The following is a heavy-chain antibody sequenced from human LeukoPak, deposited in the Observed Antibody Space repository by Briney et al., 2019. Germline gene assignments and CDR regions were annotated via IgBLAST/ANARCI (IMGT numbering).Heavy chain of an antibody. V-gene: IGHV3-33*01. CDR2: IWYDGSNK. CDR3: ARDRITWNAFDI. D-gene: IGHD5-12*01. CDR1: GFTFSIYG. Sequence: GGSLRLSCAASGFTFSIYGMHWVRQAPGKGLEWVAVIWYDGSNKYYSDSVKGLFTISRDNSKHRLYLQMNSLRAEHTAVYYCARDRITWNAFDIWGQGTMVTVSS. J-gene: IGHJ3*02.